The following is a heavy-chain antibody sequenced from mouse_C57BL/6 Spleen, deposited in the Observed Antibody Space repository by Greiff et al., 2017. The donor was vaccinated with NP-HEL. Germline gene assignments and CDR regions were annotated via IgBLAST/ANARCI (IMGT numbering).Heavy chain of an antibody. J-gene: IGHJ3*01. V-gene: IGHV1-69*01. Sequence: QFQLQQSGAELVMPGASVKLSCKASGYTFTSYWMHWVKQRPGQGLEWIGEIDPSDSYTNYNQKFKGKSTLTVDKSSSTAYMQLSSLTSEDSAVYYCARNYYGNLAWFAYWGQGTLVTVSA. CDR3: ARNYYGNLAWFAY. CDR1: GYTFTSYW. D-gene: IGHD2-1*01. CDR2: IDPSDSYT.